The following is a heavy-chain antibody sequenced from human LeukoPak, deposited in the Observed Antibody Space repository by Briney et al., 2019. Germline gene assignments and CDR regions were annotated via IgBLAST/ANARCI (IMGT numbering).Heavy chain of an antibody. CDR3: AKDLMGYSYGSSDY. J-gene: IGHJ4*02. V-gene: IGHV3-30*18. CDR2: ISYDGSNK. CDR1: GFTFSSYG. Sequence: GGSLRLSCAASGFTFSSYGMHWVRQAPGKGLEWVAVISYDGSNKCYADSVKGRFTISRDNSKNTLYLQMNSLRAEDTAVYYCAKDLMGYSYGSSDYWGQGTLVTVSS. D-gene: IGHD5-18*01.